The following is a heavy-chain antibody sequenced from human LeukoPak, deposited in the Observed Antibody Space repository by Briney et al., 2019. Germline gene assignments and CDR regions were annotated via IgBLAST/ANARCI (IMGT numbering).Heavy chain of an antibody. CDR1: GFTFSSYS. Sequence: GGSLRLSCAASGFTFSSYSMNWVRQAPGKGLEWVSSISSSSSYIYYADTVKGRFTISRDNAKNSPYLQMNSLRAEDTAVYYCARDGKYGYCSGGSCYLYYYYYMDVWGKGTTVTVSS. J-gene: IGHJ6*03. V-gene: IGHV3-21*01. D-gene: IGHD2-15*01. CDR3: ARDGKYGYCSGGSCYLYYYYYMDV. CDR2: ISSSSSYI.